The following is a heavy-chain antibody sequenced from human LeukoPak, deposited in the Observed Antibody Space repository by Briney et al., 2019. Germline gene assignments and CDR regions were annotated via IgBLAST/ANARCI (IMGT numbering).Heavy chain of an antibody. CDR3: AREITVTRPFDY. D-gene: IGHD4-17*01. Sequence: SETLSLTCTVSNGSISIYYWSWVRQPAGKGLEWIGRISASGSTNYNPSLKSRVTMSLDTSKNQFSLKLSSVTAADTAVYYCAREITVTRPFDYWGPGTLVAVSS. CDR2: ISASGST. J-gene: IGHJ4*02. CDR1: NGSISIYY. V-gene: IGHV4-4*07.